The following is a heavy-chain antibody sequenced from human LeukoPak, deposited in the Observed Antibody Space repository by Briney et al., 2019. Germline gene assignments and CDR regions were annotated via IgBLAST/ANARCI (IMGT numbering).Heavy chain of an antibody. CDR2: IWCDGSNK. V-gene: IGHV3-33*01. J-gene: IGHJ6*02. CDR1: GFTFSSYG. D-gene: IGHD3-3*01. Sequence: PGGSLRLSCAASGFTFSSYGMHWVRQAPGKGLEWVAVIWCDGSNKYNADSVKGRFTISRDNSKNTLYLQMNSLRAEDTAVYYCARGGTYYDFWSGYSYYYGMDVWGQGTTVSVSS. CDR3: ARGGTYYDFWSGYSYYYGMDV.